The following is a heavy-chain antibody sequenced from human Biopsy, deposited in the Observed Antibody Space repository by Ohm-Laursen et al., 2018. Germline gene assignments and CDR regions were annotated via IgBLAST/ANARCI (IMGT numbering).Heavy chain of an antibody. V-gene: IGHV1-46*01. Sequence: GSSVKVSCKASGYSFTSYYMHWVRQAPGQGLEWMGMINPSGSTTSYPQIFQGRVTMTRDTSKSTVYMELSRLRSEDTAIYYCAGGAAKGNPYDHWGQGTPVTVSS. CDR3: AGGAAKGNPYDH. J-gene: IGHJ5*02. CDR1: GYSFTSYY. CDR2: INPSGSTT. D-gene: IGHD3-10*01.